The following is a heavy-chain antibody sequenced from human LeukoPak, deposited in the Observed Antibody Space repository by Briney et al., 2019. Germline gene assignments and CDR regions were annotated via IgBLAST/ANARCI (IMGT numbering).Heavy chain of an antibody. Sequence: GGSLRLSCAASGFTFSSYSMNWVRQAPGKGLEWVSFISGTGSHIYYADSVKGRFTISRDNAKNALFLQLNSLGTEDTAVYYGARDLANDAFYDFWSGQNWGQGTLVTVSS. CDR3: ARDLANDAFYDFWSGQN. V-gene: IGHV3-21*01. CDR1: GFTFSSYS. J-gene: IGHJ4*02. D-gene: IGHD3-3*01. CDR2: ISGTGSHI.